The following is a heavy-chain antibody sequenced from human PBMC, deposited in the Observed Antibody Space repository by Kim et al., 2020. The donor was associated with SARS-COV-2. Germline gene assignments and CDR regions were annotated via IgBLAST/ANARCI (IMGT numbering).Heavy chain of an antibody. CDR2: INPKSSGT. D-gene: IGHD6-19*01. Sequence: ASVKVSCKASGYTFSDYYMHWVRLAPGQGLEWMGRINPKSSGTKYVQKFQGRVIMSSDTSISTAYMELCRLEFADTAFYYCARVRIAVGGTPPDYWGQGT. V-gene: IGHV1-2*06. CDR1: GYTFSDYY. CDR3: ARVRIAVGGTPPDY. J-gene: IGHJ4*02.